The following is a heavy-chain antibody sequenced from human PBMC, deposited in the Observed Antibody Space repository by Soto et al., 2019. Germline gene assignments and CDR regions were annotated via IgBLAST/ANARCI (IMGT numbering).Heavy chain of an antibody. D-gene: IGHD6-19*01. CDR1: GFTFSPHW. V-gene: IGHV3-74*01. CDR2: INRDGNST. CDR3: ARGAGGGGWEHPASDY. J-gene: IGHJ4*02. Sequence: PGGSLRLSCAGSGFTFSPHWMHWVRQVPGKGPVWVGRINRDGNSTSYADSVKGRFTISRDNAKNTLYLQMNSLRAEDTAVYYFARGAGGGGWEHPASDYWGQGTLVTVSS.